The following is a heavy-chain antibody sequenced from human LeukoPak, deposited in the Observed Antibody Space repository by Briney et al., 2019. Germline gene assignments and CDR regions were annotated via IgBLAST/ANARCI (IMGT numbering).Heavy chain of an antibody. J-gene: IGHJ4*02. V-gene: IGHV4-39*01. CDR2: IYYSGS. CDR3: ARYSSGWYSPFDY. D-gene: IGHD6-19*01. CDR1: GGSISSSSYY. Sequence: SQTLSLTRTVSGGSISSSSYYWGWIRQPPGKGLEWIGTIYYSGSNYYPSLMGRVTISVDTSKNQFSLKLSSGTAADTAVYYCARYSSGWYSPFDYWGQGTLVTVSS.